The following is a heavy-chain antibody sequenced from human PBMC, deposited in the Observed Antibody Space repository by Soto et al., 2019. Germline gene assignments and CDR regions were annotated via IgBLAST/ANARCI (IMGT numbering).Heavy chain of an antibody. J-gene: IGHJ4*02. Sequence: SETLSLTCTVSGGSISSYFWSWIRQPPGKGLEWIGYIYYSGSTNYNPSLKSRVTISVDTSKNQFSLNLSSVTAADTAVYYCARQVVPAAAFDYWGQGTLVTVSS. CDR1: GGSISSYF. D-gene: IGHD2-2*01. CDR3: ARQVVPAAAFDY. V-gene: IGHV4-59*08. CDR2: IYYSGST.